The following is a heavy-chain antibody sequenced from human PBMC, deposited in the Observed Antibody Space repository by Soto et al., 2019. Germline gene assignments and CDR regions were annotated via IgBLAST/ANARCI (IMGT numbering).Heavy chain of an antibody. Sequence: PSETLYLTCRLSGGSISGSYGSWIRQSPGKGLEWLGYVYYTGSTNYSPSLRSRVSISVDTSKNEFSLRLSSVTAADTAVYFCARSVAVPGAHIDYWGQGTQVTVSS. CDR1: GGSISGSY. CDR3: ARSVAVPGAHIDY. V-gene: IGHV4-59*01. D-gene: IGHD6-19*01. J-gene: IGHJ4*02. CDR2: VYYTGST.